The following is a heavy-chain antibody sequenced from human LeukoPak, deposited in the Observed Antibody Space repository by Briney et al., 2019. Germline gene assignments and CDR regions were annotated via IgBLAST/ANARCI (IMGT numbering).Heavy chain of an antibody. V-gene: IGHV3-21*01. Sequence: PGGSLRLSCAASGFTFSSYSMNWVCQAPGKGLEWVSSISSSSSYIYYADSVKGRFTISRDNAKNSLYLQMNSLRAEDTAVYYCARDREVGSSGYYFDYWGQGTLVTVSS. J-gene: IGHJ4*02. CDR3: ARDREVGSSGYYFDY. CDR1: GFTFSSYS. D-gene: IGHD3-22*01. CDR2: ISSSSSYI.